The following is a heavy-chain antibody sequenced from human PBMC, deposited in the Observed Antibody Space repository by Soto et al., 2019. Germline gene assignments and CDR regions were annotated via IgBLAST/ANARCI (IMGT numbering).Heavy chain of an antibody. D-gene: IGHD5-12*01. V-gene: IGHV1-58*01. CDR3: AADRHSGYDSEHDAFDI. J-gene: IGHJ3*02. CDR1: GFTFTSSA. CDR2: IVVGSGNT. Sequence: SVKVSCKASGFTFTSSAVQWVRQARGQRLEWIGWIVVGSGNTNYAQKFQERVTITRDMSTSTAYMELSSLRSEDTAVYYCAADRHSGYDSEHDAFDIWGQGTMVTVSS.